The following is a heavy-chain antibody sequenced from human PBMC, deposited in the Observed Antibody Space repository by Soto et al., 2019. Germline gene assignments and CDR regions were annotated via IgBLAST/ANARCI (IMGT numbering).Heavy chain of an antibody. D-gene: IGHD3-10*01. CDR2: IWYDGSNE. J-gene: IGHJ4*02. V-gene: IGHV3-33*01. CDR1: GYSFRSDG. CDR3: ARERGFVRGVLRYYLDY. Sequence: QVKLVESGGGVVQPGGSLRLSCAASGYSFRSDGMHWVRQAPGKGLEWVALIWYDGSNEYYADSVQGRFTISRDNSETTVYLQMNSLSVEDTAIYYCARERGFVRGVLRYYLDYWGQGTLVTVSS.